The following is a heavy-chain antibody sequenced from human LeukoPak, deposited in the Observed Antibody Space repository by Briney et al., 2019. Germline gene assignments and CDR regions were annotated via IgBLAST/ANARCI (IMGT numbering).Heavy chain of an antibody. D-gene: IGHD3-22*01. J-gene: IGHJ4*02. CDR3: AKEADTIIVLKRYLDY. CDR1: RFTFSSYA. V-gene: IGHV3-23*01. CDR2: ISGSGGST. Sequence: GGSLRLSCAASRFTFSSYAMSWVRQAPGKGLEWVSAISGSGGSTYYADSVKGRFTISRDNSKNTLYLQMNSLRAEDTAVYYCAKEADTIIVLKRYLDYWGQGTLVTVSS.